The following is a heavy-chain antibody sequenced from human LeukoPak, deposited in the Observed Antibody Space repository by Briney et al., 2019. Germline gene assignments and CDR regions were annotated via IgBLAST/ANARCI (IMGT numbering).Heavy chain of an antibody. D-gene: IGHD6-13*01. Sequence: PGRSLRLSCAASGFTFRSYAMHWVRQAPCKGLEWVAVILYDGSNQYYADSVKGRFTISRDNSKNTLYLQMNSLRPEDTAVYYCAKDRAGIFDYWGQGTLVTVSS. CDR3: AKDRAGIFDY. V-gene: IGHV3-30-3*01. J-gene: IGHJ4*02. CDR1: GFTFRSYA. CDR2: ILYDGSNQ.